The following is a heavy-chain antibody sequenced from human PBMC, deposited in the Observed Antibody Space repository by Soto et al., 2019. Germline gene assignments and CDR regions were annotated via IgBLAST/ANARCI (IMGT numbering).Heavy chain of an antibody. V-gene: IGHV4-59*01. CDR1: GGSISSYY. Sequence: QVQLQESGPGLVKPSETLSLTCTVSGGSISSYYWSWIRQAPGKRLEWIGYIYYSGSTNYNPSLKSRVTISVDTSMNQFSLELRSVTAADSAVYYCARDSVGSGYDWGQGTLVTVSS. CDR2: IYYSGST. J-gene: IGHJ4*02. D-gene: IGHD5-12*01. CDR3: ARDSVGSGYD.